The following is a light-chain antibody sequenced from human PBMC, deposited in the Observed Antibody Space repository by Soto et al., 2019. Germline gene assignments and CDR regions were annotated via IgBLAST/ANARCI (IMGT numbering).Light chain of an antibody. CDR1: QSVRNY. V-gene: IGKV3-11*01. CDR2: DAS. Sequence: EIVLTQPPATVSVSPGESATLSCRASQSVRNYLAWYQQKPGQAPRLLIFDASNRATGIPSRFSGSGSGTYFTLTISSLEPEDFAVYYCQQRSNSPPWTFGPGTRVDL. CDR3: QQRSNSPPWT. J-gene: IGKJ3*01.